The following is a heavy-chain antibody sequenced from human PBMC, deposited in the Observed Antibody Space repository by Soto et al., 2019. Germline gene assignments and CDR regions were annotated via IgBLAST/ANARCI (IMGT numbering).Heavy chain of an antibody. D-gene: IGHD1-26*01. CDR3: ARGGVGGTSGWFDP. J-gene: IGHJ5*02. CDR2: ITAYNGNT. CDR1: GYIFTSYG. Sequence: QVQLVQSGAEVKKPGASVMVSCKASGYIFTSYGISWVRQAPGQGLEWMGWITAYNGNTNYAQKLQGSVTMSTDTSTTTADMELKSLRSDDTAVYYCARGGVGGTSGWFDPWGQGTLVTVSS. V-gene: IGHV1-18*01.